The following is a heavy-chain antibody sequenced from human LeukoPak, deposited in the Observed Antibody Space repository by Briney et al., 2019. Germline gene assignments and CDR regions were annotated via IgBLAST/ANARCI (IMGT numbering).Heavy chain of an antibody. D-gene: IGHD5-12*01. J-gene: IGHJ4*02. V-gene: IGHV3-21*01. Sequence: PGGSLRLSCAASGFTFSSYSMTWVRQAPGKGLEWVSSISSSSSDIYYADSVKGRFTISRDNAKNSLYLQMNSLRAEDTAVYYCARGRGYSGLEYFDYWGQGTLVTVSS. CDR3: ARGRGYSGLEYFDY. CDR2: ISSSSSDI. CDR1: GFTFSSYS.